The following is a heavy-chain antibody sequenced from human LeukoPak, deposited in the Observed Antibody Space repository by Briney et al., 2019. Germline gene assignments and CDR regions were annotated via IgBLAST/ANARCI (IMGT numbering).Heavy chain of an antibody. D-gene: IGHD3-22*01. J-gene: IGHJ4*02. CDR2: ISAYNGNT. CDR1: GYTCTSYG. V-gene: IGHV1-18*01. Sequence: GASVKVSCKASGYTCTSYGISWVGQAPGQGLEGMGWISAYNGNTNYAQKLQGRVTMTTDTSTSTAYMELRSLRSDDTAVYYCARDRGDYYYDSSGYPDYWGQGTLVTVSS. CDR3: ARDRGDYYYDSSGYPDY.